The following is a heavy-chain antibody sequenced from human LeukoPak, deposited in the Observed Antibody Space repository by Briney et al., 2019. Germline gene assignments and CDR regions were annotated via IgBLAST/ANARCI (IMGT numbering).Heavy chain of an antibody. CDR3: ARDPMGYYYYYMDV. V-gene: IGHV1-18*01. D-gene: IGHD5-24*01. CDR1: GYTFTSYG. Sequence: ASVKVSCKASGYTFTSYGTSWVRQAPGQGLEWMGWISAYNGNTNYAQKLQGRVTMTTDTSTSTAYMELRSLRSDDTAVYYCARDPMGYYYYYMDVRGKGTTVTVSS. J-gene: IGHJ6*03. CDR2: ISAYNGNT.